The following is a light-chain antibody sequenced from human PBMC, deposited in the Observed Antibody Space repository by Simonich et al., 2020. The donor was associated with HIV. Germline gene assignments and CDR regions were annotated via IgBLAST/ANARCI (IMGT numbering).Light chain of an antibody. V-gene: IGLV2-14*03. CDR2: DVR. CDR3: SSYTSSTTLV. Sequence: QSALTQPASVSGSPGQSITISCTGTTSDVGGYNYVSWYQQHPGKAPKLMIYDVRKRPSGVSNRFSGSKSGNTASLTISGLQADDEADYYCSSYTSSTTLVFGTGTKVTVL. CDR1: TSDVGGYNY. J-gene: IGLJ1*01.